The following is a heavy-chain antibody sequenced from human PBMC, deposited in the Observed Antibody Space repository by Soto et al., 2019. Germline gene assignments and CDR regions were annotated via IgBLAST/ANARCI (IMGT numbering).Heavy chain of an antibody. CDR1: GYTFTGYY. Sequence: GASVKVSCKASGYTFTGYYMHWVRQAPGQGLEWMGWINPNSGGTNYEQKFQGRVTMTRDTSISTAYMELSRLRSDDTAVYYCAAGGPDYYYYGMDVWGQGTTVTVSS. D-gene: IGHD3-10*01. CDR2: INPNSGGT. CDR3: AAGGPDYYYYGMDV. J-gene: IGHJ6*02. V-gene: IGHV1-2*02.